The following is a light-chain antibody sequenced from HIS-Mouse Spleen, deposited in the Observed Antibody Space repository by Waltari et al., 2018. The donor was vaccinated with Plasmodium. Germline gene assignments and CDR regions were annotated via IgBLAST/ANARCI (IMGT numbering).Light chain of an antibody. CDR1: QRFSSY. V-gene: IGKV1-39*01. J-gene: IGKJ4*01. CDR2: AAS. CDR3: QQSYSTPPT. Sequence: DIQLTQTPSSLSASVVDSVTITCRASQRFSSYLNWYQQKPGKAPKLLIYAASSLQSGVPSRFSGSGSGTDFTLTISSLQPEDFATYYCQQSYSTPPTFGGGTKVEIK.